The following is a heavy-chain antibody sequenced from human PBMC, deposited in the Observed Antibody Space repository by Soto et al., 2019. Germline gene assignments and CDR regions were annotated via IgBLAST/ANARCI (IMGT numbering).Heavy chain of an antibody. CDR1: GYTFTSYG. V-gene: IGHV1-18*01. J-gene: IGHJ3*02. CDR3: ARDKSPRYCSGGSCYSFFDAFDI. D-gene: IGHD2-15*01. Sequence: ASVKVSCKASGYTFTSYGISWVRQAPGQGLEWMGWISAYNGNTNYAQKLQGRVTMTTDTSTSTAYMELRSLRSDDTAVYYCARDKSPRYCSGGSCYSFFDAFDIWGQGTMVTVSS. CDR2: ISAYNGNT.